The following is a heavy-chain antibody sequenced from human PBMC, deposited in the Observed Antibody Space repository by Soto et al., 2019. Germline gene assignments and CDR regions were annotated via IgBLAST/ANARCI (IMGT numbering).Heavy chain of an antibody. D-gene: IGHD6-6*01. J-gene: IGHJ6*03. CDR2: ISAYNGNT. CDR3: ARDYWARVAARLYYYYMDV. CDR1: GYTFTSYG. Sequence: ASVKVSCKASGYTFTSYGISWVRQAPGQGLEWMGWISAYNGNTNYAQKLQGRVTMTTDTSTSTAYMALGSLSSDDTAVYYCARDYWARVAARLYYYYMDVWGKGTTVTVSS. V-gene: IGHV1-18*01.